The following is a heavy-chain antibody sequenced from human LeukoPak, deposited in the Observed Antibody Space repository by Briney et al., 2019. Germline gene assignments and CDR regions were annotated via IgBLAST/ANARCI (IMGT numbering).Heavy chain of an antibody. V-gene: IGHV4-39*07. CDR1: GGSISSSSSY. CDR2: IYYSGST. J-gene: IGHJ4*02. Sequence: SETLSLTCTVSGGSISSSSSYWGWIRQPPGKGLEWIGNIYYSGSTSYNPSLKSRVTISVDTSKNQFSLKLSSVTAADTAVYYCARDPDDIWSGYSYFDYWGQGTLVTVSS. D-gene: IGHD3-3*01. CDR3: ARDPDDIWSGYSYFDY.